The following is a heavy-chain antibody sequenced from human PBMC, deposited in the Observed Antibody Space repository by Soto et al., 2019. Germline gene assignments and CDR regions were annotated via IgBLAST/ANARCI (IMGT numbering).Heavy chain of an antibody. J-gene: IGHJ4*02. CDR1: GYTFTSYY. V-gene: IGHV1-46*03. CDR3: ARAMVRGDNTDY. CDR2: INTSGGST. D-gene: IGHD3-10*01. Sequence: QVQLVQSGAEVKKPGASVKVSCKASGYTFTSYYMHWVRQAPGQGLEWMGIINTSGGSTSYAQKFQGRVTMNRDTSTSTVYMELSSLRSEDTAVYYCARAMVRGDNTDYWGQGTLVTVSS.